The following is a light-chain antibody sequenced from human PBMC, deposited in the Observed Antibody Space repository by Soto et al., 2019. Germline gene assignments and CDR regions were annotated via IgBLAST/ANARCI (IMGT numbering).Light chain of an antibody. V-gene: IGLV2-14*01. CDR2: EVS. J-gene: IGLJ1*01. CDR1: SSDVGGYNY. Sequence: LTQPASVSGSPGQSITISCTGTSSDVGGYNYVSWYQQHPGKAPKLMIYEVSNRPSGVSNRFSGSKSDNTASLTISGLQAEDEADYYCSSYTSSSTYVFGTGTKVTVL. CDR3: SSYTSSSTYV.